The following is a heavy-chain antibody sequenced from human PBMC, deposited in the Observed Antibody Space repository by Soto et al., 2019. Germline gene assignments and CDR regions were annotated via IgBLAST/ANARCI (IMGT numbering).Heavy chain of an antibody. Sequence: QVQLVESGGGVVQPGRSLRLSCAASGFTFSSYAMHWVSQAPGKGLEWVAVISYDGSNKYYADSVKGRFTISRDNSKNTLYLQMNSLRAEDTAVYYCARANNYDYGFFDYWGQGTLVTVSS. CDR2: ISYDGSNK. V-gene: IGHV3-30-3*01. CDR1: GFTFSSYA. D-gene: IGHD4-17*01. J-gene: IGHJ4*02. CDR3: ARANNYDYGFFDY.